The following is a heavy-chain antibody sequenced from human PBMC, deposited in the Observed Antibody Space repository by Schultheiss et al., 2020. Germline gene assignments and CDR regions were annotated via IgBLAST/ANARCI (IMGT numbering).Heavy chain of an antibody. Sequence: SQTLSLTCAVYGGSFSGYYWSWIRQPPGKGLEWIGEIYHSGSTNYNPSLKSRVTISVDKSKNQFSLKLSSVTAADTAVYYCARLAKGLRMDIDYWGQGTLVTASS. CDR2: IYHSGST. V-gene: IGHV4-34*01. D-gene: IGHD4-17*01. CDR1: GGSFSGYY. CDR3: ARLAKGLRMDIDY. J-gene: IGHJ4*02.